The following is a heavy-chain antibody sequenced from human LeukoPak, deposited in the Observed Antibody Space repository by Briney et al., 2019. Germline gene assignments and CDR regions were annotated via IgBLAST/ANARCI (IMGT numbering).Heavy chain of an antibody. V-gene: IGHV4-34*01. CDR2: INHSGST. Sequence: SETLSFTCAVYGGSFSGYYWSWIRQPPGKGLEWIGEINHSGSTNYNPSLKSRVTISVDTSKNQFSLKLSSVTAADTAVYYCARVMYYYDSSGYPWGQGTLVTVSS. CDR1: GGSFSGYY. J-gene: IGHJ5*02. D-gene: IGHD3-22*01. CDR3: ARVMYYYDSSGYP.